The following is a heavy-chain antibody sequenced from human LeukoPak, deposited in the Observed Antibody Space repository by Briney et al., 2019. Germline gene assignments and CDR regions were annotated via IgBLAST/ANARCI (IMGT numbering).Heavy chain of an antibody. Sequence: GSSVKVSCKASGGTFSSYAISWVRQATGQGLEWMGWMNPNSGNTGYAQKFQGRVTITRNTSISTAYMELSSLRSEDTAVYYCARVRSRRGYSSSTSCYRHFDYWGQGTLVTVSS. V-gene: IGHV1-8*03. CDR2: MNPNSGNT. CDR1: GGTFSSYA. J-gene: IGHJ4*02. D-gene: IGHD2-2*02. CDR3: ARVRSRRGYSSSTSCYRHFDY.